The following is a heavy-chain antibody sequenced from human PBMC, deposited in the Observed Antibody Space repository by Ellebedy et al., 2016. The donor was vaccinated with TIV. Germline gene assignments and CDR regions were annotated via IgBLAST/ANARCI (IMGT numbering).Heavy chain of an antibody. CDR1: GFIVSSNY. Sequence: PGGSLRLSCAASGFIVSSNYMSWVRQAPGKGLEWVSVIYSGGSTYYADSVKGRFTMSRDNSKNTLYLQMNSLRAEDTAVYYCARHCSGGSCSHHAFDIWGQGTMVTVSS. CDR2: IYSGGST. CDR3: ARHCSGGSCSHHAFDI. V-gene: IGHV3-66*04. D-gene: IGHD2-15*01. J-gene: IGHJ3*02.